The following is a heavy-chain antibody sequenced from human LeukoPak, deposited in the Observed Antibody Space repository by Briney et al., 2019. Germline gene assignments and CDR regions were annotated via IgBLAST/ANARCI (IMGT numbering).Heavy chain of an antibody. V-gene: IGHV4-39*01. CDR1: GDSISNHIYY. Sequence: SETLSRTCAVSGDSISNHIYYWDWIRQTPGKGLEWIGAVYYTGNAYYNPSLKSRVTISVDTSDNRFSLHLSSVNAADTAIYYCARLRALSGHRGAFDIWGQGTLVTVSS. J-gene: IGHJ3*02. CDR3: ARLRALSGHRGAFDI. D-gene: IGHD5/OR15-5a*01. CDR2: VYYTGNA.